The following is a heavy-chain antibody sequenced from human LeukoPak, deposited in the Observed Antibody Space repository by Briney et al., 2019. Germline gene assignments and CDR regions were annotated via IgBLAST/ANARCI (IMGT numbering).Heavy chain of an antibody. V-gene: IGHV1-69*13. D-gene: IGHD2-15*01. CDR1: GGTFSSYA. J-gene: IGHJ6*02. CDR3: AGGLLTENYYYGMDV. CDR2: IIPIFGTA. Sequence: ASVKVSCKASGGTFSSYAISWVRQAPGQGLEWMGGIIPIFGTANYAQKFQGRVTITADESTSTAYMELSSLRSEDTAVYYCAGGLLTENYYYGMDVWGQGTTVTVSS.